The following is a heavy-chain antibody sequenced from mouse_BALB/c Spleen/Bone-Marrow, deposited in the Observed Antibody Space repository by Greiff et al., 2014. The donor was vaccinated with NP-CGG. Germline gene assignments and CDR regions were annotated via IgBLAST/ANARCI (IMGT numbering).Heavy chain of an antibody. CDR2: IWADGST. D-gene: IGHD1-2*01. J-gene: IGHJ4*01. V-gene: IGHV2-9*02. CDR1: GFSLTNYG. Sequence: VQRVESGPGLVAPSQSLSITCTVSGFSLTNYGVHWVRQPPGKGLEWLGVIWADGSTNYNSALMSRLSISKDNSKSQVSFKMNSLQTDDTAMYYCARITTATGAMDYWGQGTSVTVSS. CDR3: ARITTATGAMDY.